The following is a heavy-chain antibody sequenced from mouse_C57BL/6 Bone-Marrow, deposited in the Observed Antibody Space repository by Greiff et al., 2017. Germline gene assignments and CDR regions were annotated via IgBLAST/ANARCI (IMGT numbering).Heavy chain of an antibody. J-gene: IGHJ4*01. V-gene: IGHV5-2*01. CDR2: INSDGGST. D-gene: IGHD1-3*01. CDR1: EYAFPSHY. CDR3: ARGGVKDAMDY. Sequence: EVKVVESGGGLVQPGESLKLSCESTEYAFPSHYMSWVRKTPEKRLELVAAINSDGGSTYYPDTMARRFIISRDNTKKTLYLQMSRLRSEDTAVYNCARGGVKDAMDYGGQGTSVTVSA.